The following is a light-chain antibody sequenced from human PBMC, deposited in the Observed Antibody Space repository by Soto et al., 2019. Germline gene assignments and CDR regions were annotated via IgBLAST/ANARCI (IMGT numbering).Light chain of an antibody. CDR1: ASTIGRNY. V-gene: IGLV1-47*01. CDR2: RNS. J-gene: IGLJ1*01. Sequence: QPVLTQSPSASGTPGQRVTISCSGSASTIGRNYVYWYQQLPGTAPKLLIYRNSQRPSGVPDRFSGSKSGTSASLAISGLRSEDEADYYCAAWDDNLSGLYVFGAGTKLTVL. CDR3: AAWDDNLSGLYV.